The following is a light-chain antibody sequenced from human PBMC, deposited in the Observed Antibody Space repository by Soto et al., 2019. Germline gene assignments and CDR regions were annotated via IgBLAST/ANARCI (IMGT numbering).Light chain of an antibody. CDR1: SSDVGSYNL. V-gene: IGLV2-23*03. J-gene: IGLJ1*01. Sequence: QSVLTQPASVSGSPGQSITISCTGTSSDVGSYNLVSWYQQHPGKAPKLMIYEGSKRPSGVSNRFSGSKSGNTASLTISGLQAEDEADYYCCSYAGSSTFVFGTGTKLNVL. CDR3: CSYAGSSTFV. CDR2: EGS.